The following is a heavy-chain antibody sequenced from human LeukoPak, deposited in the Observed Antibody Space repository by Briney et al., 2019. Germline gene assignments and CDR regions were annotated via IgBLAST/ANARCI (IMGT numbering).Heavy chain of an antibody. J-gene: IGHJ4*02. D-gene: IGHD2-21*01. V-gene: IGHV3-23*01. CDR2: ISGYGGTT. CDR3: XXXXXXXXXCGGDCYSPFDY. Sequence: GGSLRLSCAASGFTFSSYAMSWVRQAPGKGLEWVSGISGYGGTTYHADSVEGRFTISRDNSKNTLYLQMNSLRAEDTAVYYXXXXXXXXXXCGGDCYSPFDYWGQGTLVTVSS. CDR1: GFTFSSYA.